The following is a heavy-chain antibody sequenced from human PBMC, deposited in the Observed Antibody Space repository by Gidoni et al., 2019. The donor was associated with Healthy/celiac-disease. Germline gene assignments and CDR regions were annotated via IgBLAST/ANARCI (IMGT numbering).Heavy chain of an antibody. D-gene: IGHD6-19*01. CDR2: IKSKTDGGTT. CDR3: TTDLGQWLAWLECD. Sequence: EVQLVESGGGLVKPGGSLRLSWEASGLTFSNAWMSWDRQAPGKGLEWVGRIKSKTDGGTTDYAAPVKVRFTISRDDSKTTLYLQMTSLKTEDTAVYYCTTDLGQWLAWLECDWGQGTLVTVSS. V-gene: IGHV3-15*01. J-gene: IGHJ4*02. CDR1: GLTFSNAW.